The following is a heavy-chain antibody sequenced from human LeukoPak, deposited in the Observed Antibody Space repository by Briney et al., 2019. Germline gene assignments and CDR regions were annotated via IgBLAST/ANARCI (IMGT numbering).Heavy chain of an antibody. Sequence: GGSLRLSCAASGFTFSTYTMNWARQAPGKGLEWVSSINSGGSTTHYADSVKGRFTISRDNAQNSLHLQMNSLRVDDAAVYYCLRGDSRDFWGQGTLVTVSS. CDR3: LRGDSRDF. V-gene: IGHV3-21*01. CDR1: GFTFSTYT. J-gene: IGHJ4*02. D-gene: IGHD3-22*01. CDR2: INSGGSTT.